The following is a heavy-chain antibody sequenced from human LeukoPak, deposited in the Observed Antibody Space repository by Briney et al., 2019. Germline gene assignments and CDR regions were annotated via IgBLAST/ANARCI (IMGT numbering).Heavy chain of an antibody. Sequence: SETLSLTCTVPGGSISSYYWSWIRQPPRKGLEWIGHIYTSGSTNYNPSLKSRVTISVDTSKNQFSLKVSSVTAADTAVYYCARTYSSSSHFDYWGQGTLVTVSS. D-gene: IGHD6-6*01. CDR1: GGSISSYY. CDR3: ARTYSSSSHFDY. V-gene: IGHV4-4*09. J-gene: IGHJ4*02. CDR2: IYTSGST.